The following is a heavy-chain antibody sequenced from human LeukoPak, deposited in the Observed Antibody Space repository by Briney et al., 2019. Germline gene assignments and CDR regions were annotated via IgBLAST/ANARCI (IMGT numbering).Heavy chain of an antibody. V-gene: IGHV4-4*07. CDR2: IYTSGST. Sequence: PSETLSLTCTVSGGSISSYYWSWIRQPAGKGLEWIGRIYTSGSTNYNPSLKSRVTMSVDTSKNQFSLKLRSVTAADTAVYYCARLETSVTEHNWFDPWGQGTLVTVSS. CDR1: GGSISSYY. J-gene: IGHJ5*02. D-gene: IGHD2-21*02. CDR3: ARLETSVTEHNWFDP.